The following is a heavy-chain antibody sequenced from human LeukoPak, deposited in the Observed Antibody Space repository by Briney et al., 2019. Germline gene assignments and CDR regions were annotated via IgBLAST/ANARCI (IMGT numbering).Heavy chain of an antibody. CDR1: GGSISSYY. D-gene: IGHD6-19*01. J-gene: IGHJ5*02. V-gene: IGHV4-59*01. CDR2: IYYSGST. CDR3: ARELYSSGWYSGWFDP. Sequence: SETLSLTCTVSGGSISSYYWSWIRQPPGKGLEWIGYIYYSGSTNHNPSLKSRVTISVDTSKNQFSLKLSSVTAADTAVYYCARELYSSGWYSGWFDPWGQGTLVTVSS.